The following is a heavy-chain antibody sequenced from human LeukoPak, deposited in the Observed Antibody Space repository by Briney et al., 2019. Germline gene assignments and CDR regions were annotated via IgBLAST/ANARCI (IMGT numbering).Heavy chain of an antibody. CDR2: IYYSGST. D-gene: IGHD3-22*01. J-gene: IGHJ2*01. CDR3: ARPGLLGSSGYPDWYFDL. CDR1: GDSISSGS. V-gene: IGHV4-59*08. Sequence: KSSETLSLTCSVSGDSISSGSWSWIRQPPGKGLEWIGYIYYSGSTNYNPSLKSRVTISVDTSKNQFSLKLSSVTAADTAVYYCARPGLLGSSGYPDWYFDLWGRGTLVTVSS.